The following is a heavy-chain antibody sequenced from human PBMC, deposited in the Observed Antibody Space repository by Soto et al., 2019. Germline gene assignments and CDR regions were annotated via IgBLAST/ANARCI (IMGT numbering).Heavy chain of an antibody. CDR1: GGSISSYY. D-gene: IGHD3-10*01. Sequence: SETLSLTCTVSGGSISSYYWSWIRQPPGKGLEWIGYIYYSGSTKYNPSLKSRVTISVDTSKNRFSLRLSSVTAADTAVYYCARDKIPLIWFGEAFDIWGQGTMVTVSS. CDR3: ARDKIPLIWFGEAFDI. CDR2: IYYSGST. J-gene: IGHJ3*02. V-gene: IGHV4-59*01.